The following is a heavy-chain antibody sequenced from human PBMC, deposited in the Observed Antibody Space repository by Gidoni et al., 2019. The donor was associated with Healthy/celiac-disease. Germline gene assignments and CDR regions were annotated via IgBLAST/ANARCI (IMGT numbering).Heavy chain of an antibody. Sequence: QVQLQQWCAGLLQPSETLSLTCAVYGGSLSGDDWSWIRQPPGKGLEWIGEINHRGSTNYNPSLKSRVTISVDTSKNQFSLKLSSVTAADTAVYYCARYRYYGSGSYYKHAFDIWGQGTMVTVSS. D-gene: IGHD3-10*01. V-gene: IGHV4-34*01. J-gene: IGHJ3*02. CDR2: INHRGST. CDR1: GGSLSGDD. CDR3: ARYRYYGSGSYYKHAFDI.